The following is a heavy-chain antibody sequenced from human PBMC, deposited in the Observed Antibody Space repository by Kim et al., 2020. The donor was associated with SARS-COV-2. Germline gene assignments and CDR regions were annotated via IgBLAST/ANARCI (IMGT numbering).Heavy chain of an antibody. D-gene: IGHD1-1*01. CDR2: SRNKANSYTT. CDR3: ARGSVGASWNADDWF. CDR1: GFTFSNHY. V-gene: IGHV3-72*01. J-gene: IGHJ5*01. Sequence: GGSLRLSCAASGFTFSNHYMDWVRQAPGKGLEWVGRSRNKANSYTTEYAASVKGRFTISRDDAKNSVHLQMNSLKSADTAEYYCARGSVGASWNADDWF.